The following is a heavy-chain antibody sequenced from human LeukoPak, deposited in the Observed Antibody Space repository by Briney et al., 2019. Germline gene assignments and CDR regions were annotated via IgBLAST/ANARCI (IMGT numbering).Heavy chain of an antibody. V-gene: IGHV1-18*01. J-gene: IGHJ5*02. D-gene: IGHD6-13*01. CDR1: GYTFTSYG. CDR2: ISAYNGNT. CDR3: ARDPGSSAAADNNWFDP. Sequence: ASVKVSCKASGYTFTSYGISWVRQAPGQGLEWMGWISAYNGNTNYAQKLQGRVTMTTDTSTSTAYMELRSLRSDDTAGYYCARDPGSSAAADNNWFDPWGQGTLVTVSS.